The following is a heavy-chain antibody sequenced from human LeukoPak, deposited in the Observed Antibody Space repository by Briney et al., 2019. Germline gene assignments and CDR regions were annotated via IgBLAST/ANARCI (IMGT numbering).Heavy chain of an antibody. CDR2: ISAYNGNT. Sequence: ASVKVSCKASGYTFTSYGISWVRQAHGQGLEWMGWISAYNGNTNYAQKFQGRVTMTTDTSTSTAYMELRSLRSDDTAVYCCARDSIVVVPAAMSDYWGQGTLVTVSS. V-gene: IGHV1-18*01. CDR1: GYTFTSYG. J-gene: IGHJ4*02. CDR3: ARDSIVVVPAAMSDY. D-gene: IGHD2-2*01.